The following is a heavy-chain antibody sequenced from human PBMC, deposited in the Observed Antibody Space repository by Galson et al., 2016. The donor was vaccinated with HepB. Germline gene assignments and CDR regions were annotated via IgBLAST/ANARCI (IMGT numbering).Heavy chain of an antibody. Sequence: SETLSLTCTVSGGSISSYCWSWIRQSPGRGREWIGYIYYSGSTIYSPSLKSRVTISVDTSKNQFSLRLSSVTAADTAVYYCAGSLGDVHIVAAAFDYWGQGTLVTVSS. V-gene: IGHV4-59*01. D-gene: IGHD5-12*01. CDR3: AGSLGDVHIVAAAFDY. J-gene: IGHJ4*02. CDR1: GGSISSYC. CDR2: IYYSGST.